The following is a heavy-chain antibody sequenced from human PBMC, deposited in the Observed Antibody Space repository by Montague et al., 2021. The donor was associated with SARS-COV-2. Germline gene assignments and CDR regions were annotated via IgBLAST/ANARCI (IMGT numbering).Heavy chain of an antibody. D-gene: IGHD2-2*01. CDR3: ARLLLYCSSTSCYEARFDP. CDR2: IYYSGST. V-gene: IGHV4-39*01. CDR1: GGSISSSSYY. Sequence: SETLSLTCTVSGGSISSSSYYWGWIRQPPGKGLEWIGSIYYSGSTYYNPSFKSRVTISVDTSKNQFSLKLSSVTAAGTAVYYCARLLLYCSSTSCYEARFDPWGQGTLVTVSS. J-gene: IGHJ5*02.